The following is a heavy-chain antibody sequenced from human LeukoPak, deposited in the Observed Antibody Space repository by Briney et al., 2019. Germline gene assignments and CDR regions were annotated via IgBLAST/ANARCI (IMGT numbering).Heavy chain of an antibody. D-gene: IGHD3-9*01. J-gene: IGHJ4*02. CDR1: GYTFTGYY. CDR3: ARRYYDILTGYYRPFDY. CDR2: INPNSGGT. V-gene: IGHV1-2*06. Sequence: ASVKVSCKASGYTFTGYYMHWVRQAPGQGLEWMGRINPNSGGTNYAQKFQGRVTMTRDTSISTAYMELSRLRFDDTAVYYCARRYYDILTGYYRPFDYWGQGTLVTVSS.